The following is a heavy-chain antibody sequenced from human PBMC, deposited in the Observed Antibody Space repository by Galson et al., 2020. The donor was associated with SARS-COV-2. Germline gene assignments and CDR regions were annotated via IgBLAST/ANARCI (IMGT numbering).Heavy chain of an antibody. CDR3: ATGPVVPAAMGWFDP. D-gene: IGHD2-2*01. Sequence: ASVKLYCKVSGYTPTELSMHWVRQAPGKGLEWLGGFDPEDGEPIYAQKFQGRVTMTEDTSTDTAYMELSSLRSEDTAVYYCATGPVVPAAMGWFDPWGQGTLVSVSS. J-gene: IGHJ5*02. CDR2: FDPEDGEP. V-gene: IGHV1-24*01. CDR1: GYTPTELS.